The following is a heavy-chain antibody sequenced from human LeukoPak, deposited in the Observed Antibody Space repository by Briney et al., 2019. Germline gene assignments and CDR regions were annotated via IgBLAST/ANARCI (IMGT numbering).Heavy chain of an antibody. CDR2: FDPEDGET. Sequence: ASVKVSCKVSGYTLTELSMHWVRQAPGKGLEWMGGFDPEDGETIYAQKFQGRVTMTEDTSTDAAYMELSSLRSEDTAVYYCATHFQCLKRSSTSCSYYYYMDVWGKGTTVTVSS. CDR3: ATHFQCLKRSSTSCSYYYYMDV. D-gene: IGHD2-2*01. J-gene: IGHJ6*03. V-gene: IGHV1-24*01. CDR1: GYTLTELS.